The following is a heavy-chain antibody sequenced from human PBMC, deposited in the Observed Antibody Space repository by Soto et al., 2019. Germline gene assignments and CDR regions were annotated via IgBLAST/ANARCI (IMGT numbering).Heavy chain of an antibody. Sequence: ASVKVSCKASGYSFTSYAIHWVRQAPGQRLEWMGWINAANGNTKYSQNFQGRVTITRDTSASTAYMELSSLRSEDTAVYYCARDMYTNYVNYFDLWGQGTLVTVSS. D-gene: IGHD3-16*01. CDR2: INAANGNT. J-gene: IGHJ5*02. CDR1: GYSFTSYA. V-gene: IGHV1-3*01. CDR3: ARDMYTNYVNYFDL.